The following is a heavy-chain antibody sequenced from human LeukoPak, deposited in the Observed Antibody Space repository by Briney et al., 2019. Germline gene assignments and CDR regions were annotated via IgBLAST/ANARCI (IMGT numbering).Heavy chain of an antibody. D-gene: IGHD2-2*02. V-gene: IGHV3-33*01. CDR3: ARAPYTTGRSFYFDS. Sequence: PGGSLRLSCAASGFTFRNYGMHWVRQAPGKGLERVAIIWFDGTKTYYADSVKGRFTISRDNFNNLLYLQMNSLRAEDTALYYCARAPYTTGRSFYFDSWGQGTLVTVSS. J-gene: IGHJ4*02. CDR2: IWFDGTKT. CDR1: GFTFRNYG.